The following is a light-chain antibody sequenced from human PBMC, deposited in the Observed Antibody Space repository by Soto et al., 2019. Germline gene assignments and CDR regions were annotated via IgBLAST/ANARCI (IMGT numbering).Light chain of an antibody. CDR1: ENIRTY. Sequence: DIQMTQSPSSLSASVGDRVTITCRADENIRTYLNWYQQKPGKAPKLLIYGTSRLHSGVPSRFSGSGSGTDFTLSISSLQPEDFATYYCQQSYSTPRFTFGPGPKVEIK. CDR3: QQSYSTPRFT. J-gene: IGKJ3*01. CDR2: GTS. V-gene: IGKV1-39*01.